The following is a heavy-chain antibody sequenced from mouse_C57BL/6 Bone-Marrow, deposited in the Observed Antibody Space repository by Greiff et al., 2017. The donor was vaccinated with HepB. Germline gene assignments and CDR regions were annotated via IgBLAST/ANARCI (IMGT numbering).Heavy chain of an antibody. D-gene: IGHD1-1*01. Sequence: EVQLQQSGAELVRPGASVKLSCTASGFNIKDDYMHWVKQRPEQGLEWIGWIDPENGDTEYASKFQGKATITADTSSNTAYLQLSSLTSEDTAVYYCTTYYYGSSADYGGRGTTLTVSS. CDR1: GFNIKDDY. J-gene: IGHJ2*01. CDR3: TTYYYGSSADY. V-gene: IGHV14-4*01. CDR2: IDPENGDT.